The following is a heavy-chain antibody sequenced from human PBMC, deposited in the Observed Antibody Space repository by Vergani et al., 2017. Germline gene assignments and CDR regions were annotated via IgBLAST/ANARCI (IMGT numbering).Heavy chain of an antibody. CDR1: GGSFSGYY. CDR2: INHSGST. V-gene: IGHV4-34*01. CDR3: ARGRKRITIFGDSFDY. Sequence: QVQLQQWGAGLLKPSETLSLTCAVYGGSFSGYYWSWIRQPPGKGLEWIGEINHSGSTNYNPSLKSRVTISVDTSKNQFSLKLSSVTAADTAVYYCARGRKRITIFGDSFDYWGQGTLVTVSS. D-gene: IGHD3-3*01. J-gene: IGHJ4*02.